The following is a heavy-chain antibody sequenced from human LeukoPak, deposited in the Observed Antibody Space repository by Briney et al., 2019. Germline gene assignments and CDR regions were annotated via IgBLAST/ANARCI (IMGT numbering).Heavy chain of an antibody. D-gene: IGHD6-19*01. Sequence: GGSLRLSCAASGFTVRSNYMSWVRQAPGKGLEWVSVIYSGGSTYYADSVKGRFTISRDNSKNTLYLQMNSLRAEDTAVYYCARSPYSSGWYYFDYWGQGSLVTVSS. CDR3: ARSPYSSGWYYFDY. J-gene: IGHJ4*02. CDR2: IYSGGST. CDR1: GFTVRSNY. V-gene: IGHV3-66*02.